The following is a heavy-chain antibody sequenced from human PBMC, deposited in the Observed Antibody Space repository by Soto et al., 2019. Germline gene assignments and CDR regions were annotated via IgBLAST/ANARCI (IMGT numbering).Heavy chain of an antibody. J-gene: IGHJ3*02. CDR1: GGTFSSYA. Sequence: QVQLVQSGAEVKKPGSSVKVSCKASGGTFSSYAISWVRQAPGQGLEWMGGIIPIFGTANYAQKFQGRVTIRADESTSKVYMELSRLRSEDTAVYYCARGWVGATAGLGDAFDIWGQGTMVTVSS. V-gene: IGHV1-69*12. CDR2: IIPIFGTA. D-gene: IGHD1-26*01. CDR3: ARGWVGATAGLGDAFDI.